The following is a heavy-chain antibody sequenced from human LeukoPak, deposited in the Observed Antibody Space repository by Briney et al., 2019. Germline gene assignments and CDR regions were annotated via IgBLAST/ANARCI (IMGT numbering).Heavy chain of an antibody. V-gene: IGHV3-7*05. CDR1: GFTLSNYW. J-gene: IGHJ6*02. D-gene: IGHD6-13*01. Sequence: GGSLRLSCTASGFTLSNYWMSWVRQTPEKGLEWVANIKQDESEKVYVDSVKGRFTISRDNAKSTLYLQMSGLRADDTAVYYCARDPYSSTWSYGMDIWGQGTTVTVSS. CDR3: ARDPYSSTWSYGMDI. CDR2: IKQDESEK.